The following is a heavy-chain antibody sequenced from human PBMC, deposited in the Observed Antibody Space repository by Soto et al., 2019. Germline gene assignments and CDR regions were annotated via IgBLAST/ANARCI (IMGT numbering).Heavy chain of an antibody. V-gene: IGHV3-23*01. D-gene: IGHD3-16*02. Sequence: PGGSLRLSCAASGFTFSIYAMSWVRQAPGKGLEWVSAISGSGGSTYYADSVKGRFTISRDNSKNTLYLQMNSLRAEDTAVYYCAKDLEALTVPAYFDYWGQGTLVTVSS. CDR1: GFTFSIYA. CDR2: ISGSGGST. J-gene: IGHJ4*02. CDR3: AKDLEALTVPAYFDY.